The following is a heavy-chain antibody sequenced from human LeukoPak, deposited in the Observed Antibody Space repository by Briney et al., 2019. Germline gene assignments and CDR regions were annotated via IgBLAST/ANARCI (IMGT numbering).Heavy chain of an antibody. D-gene: IGHD6-19*01. CDR2: INPTSFGT. CDR3: ARFRGSGWYSFDL. J-gene: IGHJ5*02. Sequence: ASVKVSCKASVYTFNGYYIHWVRQAPGQGLEWMGWINPTSFGTKYEQKFQGRVTMTRDTSISTDYMGLSDLRSDDTAVYYCARFRGSGWYSFDLWGQGTLVTVSS. CDR1: VYTFNGYY. V-gene: IGHV1-2*02.